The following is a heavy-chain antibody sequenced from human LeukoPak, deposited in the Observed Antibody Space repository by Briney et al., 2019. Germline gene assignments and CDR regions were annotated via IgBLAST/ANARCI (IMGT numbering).Heavy chain of an antibody. CDR3: ARGPYSYDSSGAFDI. D-gene: IGHD3-22*01. J-gene: IGHJ3*02. Sequence: SETLSLTCTVSGGSISSHYWSWIRQPAGKGLEWIGRIYTSGSTNYNPSLKSRVTMSVDKTKNQFSLKLNSVTAADTAVYFCARGPYSYDSSGAFDIWGQGTMVTVSS. V-gene: IGHV4-4*07. CDR1: GGSISSHY. CDR2: IYTSGST.